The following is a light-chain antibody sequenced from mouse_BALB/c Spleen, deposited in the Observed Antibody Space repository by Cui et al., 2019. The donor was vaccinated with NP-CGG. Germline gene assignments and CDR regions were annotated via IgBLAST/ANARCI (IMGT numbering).Light chain of an antibody. J-gene: IGLJ1*01. V-gene: IGLV1*01. Sequence: QAVVTQESALTTSPGETVTLTCRSSTGAVTTNNYANWVQEKPDHLFTGLIGGTNNRAPGVPARFSGSLIGDKAALTITGAQTEDEAIYFCALWYSNHWVFGGGTKLIVL. CDR3: ALWYSNHWV. CDR2: GTN. CDR1: TGAVTTNNY.